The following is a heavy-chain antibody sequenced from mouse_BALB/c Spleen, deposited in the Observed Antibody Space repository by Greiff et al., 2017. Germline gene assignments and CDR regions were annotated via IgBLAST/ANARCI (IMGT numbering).Heavy chain of an antibody. V-gene: IGHV3-2*02. CDR1: GYSITSDYA. CDR3: ARRPYYYGSSYSFDY. CDR2: ISYSGST. D-gene: IGHD1-1*01. J-gene: IGHJ2*01. Sequence: EVQLQQSGPGLVKPSQSLSLTCTVTGYSITSDYAWNWIRQFPGNKLEWMGYISYSGSTSYNPSLKSRISITRDTSKNQFFLQLNSVTTEDTATYYCARRPYYYGSSYSFDYWGQGTTLTVSS.